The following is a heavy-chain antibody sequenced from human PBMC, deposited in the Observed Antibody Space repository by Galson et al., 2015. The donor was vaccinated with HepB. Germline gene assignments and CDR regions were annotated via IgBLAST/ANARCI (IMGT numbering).Heavy chain of an antibody. CDR2: IIPIFGTA. V-gene: IGHV1-69*13. Sequence: SVKVSCTASGGTFSSYAISWVRQAPGHGLEWMGGIIPIFGTANYAQKFQGRVTITADESTSTAYMELSSLRSEDTAVYYCARDRNVVVVPAANLPDYYYMDVWGKGTTVTVSS. CDR1: GGTFSSYA. D-gene: IGHD2-2*01. J-gene: IGHJ6*03. CDR3: ARDRNVVVVPAANLPDYYYMDV.